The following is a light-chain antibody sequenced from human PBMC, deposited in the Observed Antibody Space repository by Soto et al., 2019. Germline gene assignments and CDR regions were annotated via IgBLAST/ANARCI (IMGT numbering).Light chain of an antibody. J-gene: IGKJ1*01. Sequence: EIVLTQSPATLSXSPGETATLSCRASQSVXXXLAWYQQKPGQAPRLLIYDASSRATDIPPRFSGSGSGTDFTLTISSLDPEDFAVYYCQQQTDWLWTFGQGSRVEV. CDR1: QSVXXX. V-gene: IGKV3-11*01. CDR3: QQQTDWLWT. CDR2: DAS.